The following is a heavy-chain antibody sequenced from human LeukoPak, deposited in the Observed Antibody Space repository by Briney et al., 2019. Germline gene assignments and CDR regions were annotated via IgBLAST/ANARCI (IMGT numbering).Heavy chain of an antibody. Sequence: SVKVSCKASGGTLSSYAISWVRQAPGQGLEWMGGIIPIFGTANYAQKFQGRVTITTDESTSTAYMELSSLRSEDTAVYYCARGMVYSRKRIYYYYMDVWGKGTTVTVSS. D-gene: IGHD2-8*01. CDR2: IIPIFGTA. CDR1: GGTLSSYA. V-gene: IGHV1-69*05. J-gene: IGHJ6*03. CDR3: ARGMVYSRKRIYYYYMDV.